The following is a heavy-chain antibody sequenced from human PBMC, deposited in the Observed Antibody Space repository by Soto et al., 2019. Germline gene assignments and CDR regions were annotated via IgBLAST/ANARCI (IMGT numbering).Heavy chain of an antibody. CDR3: ARGGWHYGSGRPRDHNWFDP. V-gene: IGHV4-34*01. CDR1: GGSFSGYY. Sequence: QVQLQQWGAGLLKPSETLSLTCAVYGGSFSGYYWSWIRQPPGKGLEWIGEINHSGSTNYNPSLKSRVTISVDTSKNQFSLKLSSVTAADTAVYYCARGGWHYGSGRPRDHNWFDPWGQGTLVTVSS. CDR2: INHSGST. D-gene: IGHD3-10*01. J-gene: IGHJ5*02.